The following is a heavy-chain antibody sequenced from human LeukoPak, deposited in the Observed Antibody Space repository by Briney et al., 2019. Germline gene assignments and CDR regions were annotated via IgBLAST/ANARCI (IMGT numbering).Heavy chain of an antibody. Sequence: NAGGSLRLSCAASGFTFSSYSMNWVRQAPGKGLEWVSSISSSSSYIYYADSVKGRFTISRDNAKNSLYLQMNSLRAEDTAVYYCARDFLLSGYYDSSNRDDPWGQGTLVTVSS. CDR1: GFTFSSYS. CDR2: ISSSSSYI. V-gene: IGHV3-21*01. D-gene: IGHD3-22*01. J-gene: IGHJ5*02. CDR3: ARDFLLSGYYDSSNRDDP.